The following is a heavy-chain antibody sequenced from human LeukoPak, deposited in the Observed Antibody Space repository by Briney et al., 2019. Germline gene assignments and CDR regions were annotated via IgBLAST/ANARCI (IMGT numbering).Heavy chain of an antibody. D-gene: IGHD2-2*02. CDR3: ARVHTPENYFDY. V-gene: IGHV3-48*04. J-gene: IGHJ4*02. CDR1: GFTFSSYS. CDR2: ISSSSSTI. Sequence: GGSLRLSCAASGFTFSSYSMNWVRQAPGKGLEWVSYISSSSSTIYYADTVKGRFTISRDNAKNSVYLKMSCLRAEDTAVYYSARVHTPENYFDYWGQGTLVSVSS.